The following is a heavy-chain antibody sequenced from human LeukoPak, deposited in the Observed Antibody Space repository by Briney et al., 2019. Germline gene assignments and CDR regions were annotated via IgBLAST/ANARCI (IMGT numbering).Heavy chain of an antibody. J-gene: IGHJ4*02. V-gene: IGHV2-5*01. Sequence: ESGPTLVNPTQTLTLTCTFSGFSLSTSGVGVGWIRQPPGKALEWLALIYWNDDKRYSPSLKSRLTITKDTSKNQVVLTMTNMDPVDTATYYCAHLHDLEMATIFDYWGQGTLVTVSS. CDR3: AHLHDLEMATIFDY. D-gene: IGHD5-24*01. CDR2: IYWNDDK. CDR1: GFSLSTSGVG.